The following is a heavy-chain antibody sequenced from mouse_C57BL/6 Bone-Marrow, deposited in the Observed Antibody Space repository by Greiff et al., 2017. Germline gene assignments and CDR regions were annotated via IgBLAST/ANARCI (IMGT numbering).Heavy chain of an antibody. D-gene: IGHD2-1*01. J-gene: IGHJ4*01. CDR3: ARGVYGNYDYAMDY. V-gene: IGHV1-64*01. Sequence: QVQLQQPGAELVKPGASVKLSCKASGYTFTSYWMHWVKQRPGQGLEWIGMIHPNSGSTNYNEKFKSKATLTVDKSSSTAYMQLSSLTSEDSAVYYGARGVYGNYDYAMDYWGQGTSVTVSS. CDR2: IHPNSGST. CDR1: GYTFTSYW.